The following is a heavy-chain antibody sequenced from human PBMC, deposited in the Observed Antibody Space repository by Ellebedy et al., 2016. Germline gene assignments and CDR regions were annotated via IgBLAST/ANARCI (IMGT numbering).Heavy chain of an antibody. D-gene: IGHD3-10*01. CDR1: GGSVSSRTYY. V-gene: IGHV4-39*02. Sequence: SETLSLTXTVSGGSVSSRTYYWGWIRQPPGKGLEWIGSIDYSGSTYYNPSLQGRVTISVDTSKMHFSLNLNSVTAADTAVYYCARGLGRLTIRGEDWVTPWGQGTLVTVSS. J-gene: IGHJ5*02. CDR3: ARGLGRLTIRGEDWVTP. CDR2: IDYSGST.